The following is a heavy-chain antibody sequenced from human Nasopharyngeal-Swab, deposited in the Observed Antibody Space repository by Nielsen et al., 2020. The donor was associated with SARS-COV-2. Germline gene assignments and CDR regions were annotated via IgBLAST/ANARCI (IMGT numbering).Heavy chain of an antibody. D-gene: IGHD6-13*01. V-gene: IGHV3-48*04. Sequence: GESLKISCAASGFTFSSYSMNWVRQAPGKGLEWVSYISSSSSTIYYADSVKGRFTISRDNAKNSLYLQMNSLRAEDTAVYYCAGDEVYSSSWYVPQYYYYYGMDVWGQGTTVTVSS. CDR1: GFTFSSYS. CDR2: ISSSSSTI. J-gene: IGHJ6*02. CDR3: AGDEVYSSSWYVPQYYYYYGMDV.